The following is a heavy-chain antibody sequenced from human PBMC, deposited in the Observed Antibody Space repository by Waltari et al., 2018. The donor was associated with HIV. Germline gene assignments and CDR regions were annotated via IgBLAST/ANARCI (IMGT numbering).Heavy chain of an antibody. V-gene: IGHV4-39*07. J-gene: IGHJ3*02. CDR3: ARDRALLRLGELSPGAFDI. CDR1: GGSLSSSSYS. Sequence: QLQLQESGPGLVKPSETLSLPCTVSGGSLSSSSYSWGWIRQPPGKGLEWIGSIYYSGSTYYNPSLKSRVTISVDTSKNQFSLKLSSVTAADTAVYYCARDRALLRLGELSPGAFDIWGQGTMVTVSS. D-gene: IGHD3-16*02. CDR2: IYYSGST.